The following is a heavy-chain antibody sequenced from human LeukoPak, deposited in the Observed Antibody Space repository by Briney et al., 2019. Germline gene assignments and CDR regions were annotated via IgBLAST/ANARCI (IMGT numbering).Heavy chain of an antibody. D-gene: IGHD5-12*01. CDR2: ISSSSSTI. CDR3: AKPSRGYSGYDYFDY. CDR1: GFTFSSYS. Sequence: PGGSLRLSCAASGFTFSSYSMNWVRQAPGKGLEWVSYISSSSSTIYYADSVKGRFTISRDNAKNSLYLQMNSLRAEDTAVYYCAKPSRGYSGYDYFDYWGQGTLVTVSS. V-gene: IGHV3-48*01. J-gene: IGHJ4*02.